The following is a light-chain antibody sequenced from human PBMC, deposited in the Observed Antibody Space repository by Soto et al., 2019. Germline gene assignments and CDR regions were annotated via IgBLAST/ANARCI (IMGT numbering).Light chain of an antibody. V-gene: IGLV2-14*03. CDR1: NSDVGGYNY. CDR2: DVS. Sequence: QSVLTQPASVSGSPGQSITISCTGNNSDVGGYNYVSWYQHHPGKAPKLIIFDVSNRPSGVSNPFSGSKSGNTASLTISALQPEDEADYYCSSYTTSNTRQIVFGTGTKVTVL. J-gene: IGLJ1*01. CDR3: SSYTTSNTRQIV.